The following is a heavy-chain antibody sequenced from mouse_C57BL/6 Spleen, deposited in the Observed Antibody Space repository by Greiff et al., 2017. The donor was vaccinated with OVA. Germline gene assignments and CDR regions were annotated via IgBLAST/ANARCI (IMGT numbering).Heavy chain of an antibody. D-gene: IGHD1-1*01. Sequence: QVQLQQPGAELVRPGTSVKLSCKASGYTFTSYWMHWVKQRPGQGLEWIGVIDPSDSYTNYNQKFKGKATLTVDTSSSTAYMQLSSLTSEDSAVYYCATPYGSSSYYYAMDYWGQGTSVTVSS. CDR3: ATPYGSSSYYYAMDY. V-gene: IGHV1-59*01. CDR2: IDPSDSYT. CDR1: GYTFTSYW. J-gene: IGHJ4*01.